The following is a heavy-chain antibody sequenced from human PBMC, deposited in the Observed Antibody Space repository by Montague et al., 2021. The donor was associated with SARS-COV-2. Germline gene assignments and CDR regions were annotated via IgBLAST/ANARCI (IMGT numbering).Heavy chain of an antibody. V-gene: IGHV2-5*02. CDR3: AHRRGLLLSDACDF. J-gene: IGHJ3*01. Sequence: PALVKPTQTLTLTCTFSGFSLSTSGVGVGWIRQPPGKALEWPALIYWDDDKRYSPSLKSRLTITKDTSKNQVVLTMTNMDPVDTATSYCAHRRGLLLSDACDFWGQGTMVTVSS. CDR2: IYWDDDK. CDR1: GFSLSTSGVG. D-gene: IGHD3-10*01.